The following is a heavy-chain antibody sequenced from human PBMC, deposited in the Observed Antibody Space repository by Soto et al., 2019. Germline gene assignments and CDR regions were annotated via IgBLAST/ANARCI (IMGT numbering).Heavy chain of an antibody. CDR3: AREGDDLNWFDP. CDR2: IIPIFGTA. J-gene: IGHJ5*02. D-gene: IGHD3-16*01. V-gene: IGHV1-69*01. Sequence: AVKVSCKASGGTFSSYAISWVRQAPGQGLEWMGGIIPIFGTANYAQKFQGRVTITADESTSTAYMELSSLRSEDTAVYYCAREGDDLNWFDPWGQGTLVTVSS. CDR1: GGTFSSYA.